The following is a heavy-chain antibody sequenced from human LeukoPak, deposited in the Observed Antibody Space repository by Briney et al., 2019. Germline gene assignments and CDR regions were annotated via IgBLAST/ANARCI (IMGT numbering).Heavy chain of an antibody. CDR1: GFTVSSNY. D-gene: IGHD6-13*01. V-gene: IGHV3-53*01. CDR3: AKVRQQLADY. CDR2: IYTGGDT. J-gene: IGHJ4*02. Sequence: GGSLRLSCAASGFTVSSNYMSWVRQAPGKGLEWVSTIYTGGDTYYADSVKGRFTISRDNSKNTLYLQMNSLRAEDTAVYYCAKVRQQLADYWGQGTLVTVSS.